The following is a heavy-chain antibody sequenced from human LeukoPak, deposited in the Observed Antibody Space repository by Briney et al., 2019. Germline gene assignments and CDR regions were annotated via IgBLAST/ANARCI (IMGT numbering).Heavy chain of an antibody. J-gene: IGHJ4*02. V-gene: IGHV3-23*01. Sequence: GGSLRLSCAASGFTFNSFAMNWVRQAPGKGLEWGSSIIGSDGTSHYPDFVKGRFTISRDNSKNTLYLQMNSLRAEDTAAYYCAKSLGVGGYTRYKGFDQWGQGTLVVVSS. CDR2: IIGSDGTS. D-gene: IGHD3-16*02. CDR1: GFTFNSFA. CDR3: AKSLGVGGYTRYKGFDQ.